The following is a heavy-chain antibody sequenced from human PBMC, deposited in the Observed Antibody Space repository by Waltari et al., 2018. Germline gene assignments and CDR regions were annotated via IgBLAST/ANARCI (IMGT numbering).Heavy chain of an antibody. CDR1: GGSSSASY. CDR3: ASQDVPGDVYRPDVFDF. CDR2: SHHGGST. Sequence: VHLQQARAGRLRPSQTMSLTCTVYGGSSSASYWSWIRQAPGKGPEWLGESHHGGSTHQNPSRRLRITISAATSKTEFYLTLNSVTDADTATYGCASQDVPGDVYRPDVFDFWGRGTSVTVSS. V-gene: IGHV4-34*01. J-gene: IGHJ6*01. D-gene: IGHD2-21*02.